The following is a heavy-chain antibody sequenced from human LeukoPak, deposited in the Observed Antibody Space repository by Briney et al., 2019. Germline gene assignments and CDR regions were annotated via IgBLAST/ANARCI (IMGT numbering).Heavy chain of an antibody. CDR1: GGSISSYY. Sequence: ASETLSLTCTVSGGSISSYYWGWIRQPPGKGLEWIGYIYYSGSTNYNPSLKSRVTISVDTSKNQFSLKLSSVTAADTAVYYCARDHRSIQYYDILTGYYRDDAFDIWGQGTMVTVSS. CDR2: IYYSGST. D-gene: IGHD3-9*01. J-gene: IGHJ3*02. V-gene: IGHV4-59*01. CDR3: ARDHRSIQYYDILTGYYRDDAFDI.